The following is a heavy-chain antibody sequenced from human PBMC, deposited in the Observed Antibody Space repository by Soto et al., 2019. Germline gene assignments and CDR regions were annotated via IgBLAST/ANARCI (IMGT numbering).Heavy chain of an antibody. D-gene: IGHD6-6*01. CDR2: IWYDGSNK. V-gene: IGHV3-33*01. Sequence: GESLKISCAASGFTFSSYGMHWVRQAPGKGLEWVAVIWYDGSNKYYADSVKGRFTISRDNSKNTLYLQMNSLRAEDTAVYYCARDLTEYSSSESGRNDAFDIWGQGTMVTVSS. J-gene: IGHJ3*02. CDR3: ARDLTEYSSSESGRNDAFDI. CDR1: GFTFSSYG.